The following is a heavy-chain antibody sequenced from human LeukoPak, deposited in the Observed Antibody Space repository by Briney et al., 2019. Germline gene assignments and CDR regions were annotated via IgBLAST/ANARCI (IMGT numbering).Heavy chain of an antibody. Sequence: QTGGSLRLSCAASGFTFDEYAMHWVRQAPGKGLEWVSGINWSGGSIGYADSVKGRFTISRDNAKNSLYLQMNSLRAEDTAVYYCARGSIYYDSSGYYYVWFDPWGQGTLVTVSS. CDR3: ARGSIYYDSSGYYYVWFDP. CDR1: GFTFDEYA. V-gene: IGHV3-9*01. CDR2: INWSGGSI. J-gene: IGHJ5*02. D-gene: IGHD3-22*01.